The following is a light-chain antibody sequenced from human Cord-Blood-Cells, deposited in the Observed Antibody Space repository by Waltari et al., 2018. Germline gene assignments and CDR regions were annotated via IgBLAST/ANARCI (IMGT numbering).Light chain of an antibody. CDR3: QQSYSTPLT. CDR1: QGISSY. Sequence: DSQMTQSTSSLSASVADRVTITCRASQGISSYLNWYQQKPGKAPKLLIYAASSLQSGVPSRFSGSGSGTDFTLTISSLQPEDFATYYCQQSYSTPLTFGGGTKVEIK. CDR2: AAS. V-gene: IGKV1-39*01. J-gene: IGKJ4*01.